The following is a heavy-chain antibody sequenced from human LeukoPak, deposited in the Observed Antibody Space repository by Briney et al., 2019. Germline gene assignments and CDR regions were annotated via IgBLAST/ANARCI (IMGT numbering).Heavy chain of an antibody. Sequence: ASVKVSCKASGYTFTTYYLHWVRQAPGQGLEWMGVINPNGGGTTYAQKFQGRVTMTRDTSISTAYMELSRLRSDDTAVYYCANDDSENLDYWGQGTLVTVSS. CDR2: INPNGGGT. J-gene: IGHJ4*02. V-gene: IGHV1-2*02. CDR1: GYTFTTYY. D-gene: IGHD4-17*01. CDR3: ANDDSENLDY.